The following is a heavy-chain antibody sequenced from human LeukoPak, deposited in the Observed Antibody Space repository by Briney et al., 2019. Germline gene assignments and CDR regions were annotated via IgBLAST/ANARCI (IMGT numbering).Heavy chain of an antibody. CDR1: GGSISSYY. V-gene: IGHV4-59*01. J-gene: IGHJ4*02. CDR2: IYYSGSTSGST. CDR3: ARERGEYCSSTSCSKYYFDY. Sequence: KTSETLSLTCTVSGGSISSYYWSWIRQPPGKGLEWIGYIYYSGSTSGSTNYNPSLKSRVTISRDTSKNHFSLRLSSVTAADTAVYYCARERGEYCSSTSCSKYYFDYWGQGTLVTVSS. D-gene: IGHD2-2*01.